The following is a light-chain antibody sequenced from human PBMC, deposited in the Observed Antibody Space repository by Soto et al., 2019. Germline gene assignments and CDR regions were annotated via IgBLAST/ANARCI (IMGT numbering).Light chain of an antibody. Sequence: DIQMTQSPSSLSASVGDRVTITCRASESIRSYLNWYQQKPGKAPKLLIYGASTLQSGVPSRFSGSGSGIDFTLTISSLQPEDFATYYCQQSFSTPRFTFGPGTRVDI. CDR2: GAS. V-gene: IGKV1-39*01. CDR1: ESIRSY. J-gene: IGKJ3*01. CDR3: QQSFSTPRFT.